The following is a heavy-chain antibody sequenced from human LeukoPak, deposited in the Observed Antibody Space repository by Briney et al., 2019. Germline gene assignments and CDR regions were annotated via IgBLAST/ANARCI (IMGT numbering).Heavy chain of an antibody. Sequence: SETLSLTCTVSGGSISSYYWSWIRQPAGKGLEWIGRIYTSGSTNYNPSLKSRVTMSVDTSKNQFSLKPSSVTAADTAVYYCARGISSGWYGAFDIWGQGTMVTVSS. J-gene: IGHJ3*02. CDR3: ARGISSGWYGAFDI. V-gene: IGHV4-4*07. CDR2: IYTSGST. D-gene: IGHD6-19*01. CDR1: GGSISSYY.